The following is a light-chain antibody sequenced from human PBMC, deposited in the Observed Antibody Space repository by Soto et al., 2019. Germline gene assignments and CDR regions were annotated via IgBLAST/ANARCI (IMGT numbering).Light chain of an antibody. V-gene: IGLV2-8*01. CDR3: TSYAGTDVHYV. CDR1: SSYVGYYNY. CDR2: EVS. J-gene: IGLJ1*01. Sequence: SALTQPPCASGSPGQSVTISCTGTSSYVGYYNYVSWYQQYPGKAPKLLIYEVSKRPSGVPDRFSGSKSGNTASLTVSGLQAADEADYYCTSYAGTDVHYVFGTGTKVTVL.